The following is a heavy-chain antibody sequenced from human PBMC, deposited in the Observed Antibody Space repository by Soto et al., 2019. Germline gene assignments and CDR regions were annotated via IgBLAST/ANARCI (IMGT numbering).Heavy chain of an antibody. D-gene: IGHD3-3*01. CDR1: GGSFSGYY. CDR2: INHSGST. CDR3: ARGAPLLRFLDWYYYYGIDV. Sequence: PSATLSLPCAVYGGSFSGYYWSWIRQPPGKGLEWIGEINHSGSTNYNPSLKSRVTISVDTSKNQFSLKLSSVTAADTAVYYCARGAPLLRFLDWYYYYGIDVWGQATSVTVSS. V-gene: IGHV4-34*01. J-gene: IGHJ6*02.